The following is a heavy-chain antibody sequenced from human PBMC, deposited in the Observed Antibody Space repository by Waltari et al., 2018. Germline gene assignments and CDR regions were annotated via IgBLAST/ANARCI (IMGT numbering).Heavy chain of an antibody. V-gene: IGHV5-51*01. CDR2: LYPADSDT. D-gene: IGHD2-21*01. CDR1: GYNFPTYW. Sequence: EVQLLQSGAEVKKPGESLNISCKGFGYNFPTYWIAWLRQRPGKGLGWMGILYPADSDTRYSPSFQGQVTISADKSINTAYLQWSSLKASDTAMYYCARHVARRSPFDFWGQGTVVIVSS. J-gene: IGHJ3*01. CDR3: ARHVARRSPFDF.